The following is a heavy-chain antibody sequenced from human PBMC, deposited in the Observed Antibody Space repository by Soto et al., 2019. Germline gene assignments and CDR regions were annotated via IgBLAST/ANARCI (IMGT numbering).Heavy chain of an antibody. V-gene: IGHV4-31*03. D-gene: IGHD6-6*01. Sequence: QLQLQESGPGLVKPAETLSLSCTVSGGSVRSGNYYWNWIRQHPGKGLEWIGYIYYSGSTYYNPYLKSRVTISVDTSKNQFSLKLSSVTAADTAVYYCARDRWDSSSREFDYWGQGTLVTVSS. J-gene: IGHJ4*02. CDR3: ARDRWDSSSREFDY. CDR1: GGSVRSGNYY. CDR2: IYYSGST.